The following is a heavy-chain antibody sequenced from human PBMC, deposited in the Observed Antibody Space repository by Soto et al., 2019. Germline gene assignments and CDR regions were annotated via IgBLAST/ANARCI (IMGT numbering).Heavy chain of an antibody. Sequence: ASVKVSCKASGYTFTSYGISWVRQAPGQGLEWMGWTSAYNGNTNYAQKLQGRVTMTTDTSTSTAYMELRSLRFDDTAVYYCAKDCSSTSCPVDVWGKGTTVTVSS. CDR3: AKDCSSTSCPVDV. D-gene: IGHD2-2*01. CDR2: TSAYNGNT. J-gene: IGHJ6*04. CDR1: GYTFTSYG. V-gene: IGHV1-18*01.